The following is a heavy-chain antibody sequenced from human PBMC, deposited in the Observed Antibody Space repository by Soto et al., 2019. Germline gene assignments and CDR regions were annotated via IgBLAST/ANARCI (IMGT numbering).Heavy chain of an antibody. CDR2: IKHDGSEE. V-gene: IGHV3-7*01. D-gene: IGHD6-6*01. CDR3: ARDGVGIAARDY. J-gene: IGHJ4*02. Sequence: GGSLRLSCAASGFTFSHYWMSWVRQAPGKGLEWVANIKHDGSEEYYVDSVRGRFTISRDNAKNSVSLQMNSLRVEDTAVYYCARDGVGIAARDYWGRGTLVTVSS. CDR1: GFTFSHYW.